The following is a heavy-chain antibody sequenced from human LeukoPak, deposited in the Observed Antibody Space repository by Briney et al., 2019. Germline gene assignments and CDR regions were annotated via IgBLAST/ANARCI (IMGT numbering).Heavy chain of an antibody. J-gene: IGHJ5*02. D-gene: IGHD2-2*01. CDR3: ARDRITDCSTTSCTIASWFDP. Sequence: GSVKVSCKASGYTFIDYYMHWVRQAPGQGLEWMGWIKTNRGVTDYAQKFQGRVTMTRDTSIDTAYMELSRLRSDDTAVYYCARDRITDCSTTSCTIASWFDPWGQGTLVTASS. CDR2: IKTNRGVT. CDR1: GYTFIDYY. V-gene: IGHV1-2*02.